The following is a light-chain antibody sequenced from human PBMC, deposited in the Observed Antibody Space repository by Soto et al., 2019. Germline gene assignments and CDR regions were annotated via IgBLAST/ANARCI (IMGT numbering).Light chain of an antibody. CDR2: AAS. CDR3: QQHNTCPPT. V-gene: IGKV3-11*01. J-gene: IGKJ4*01. CDR1: QSVSIY. Sequence: EIELTQSPSSLSLSPGERATLSCRASQSVSIYLAWYQQKPGQAPRLLIYAASNTATGVPARFSGGGSGTDFTLTIISLQPEDVAVYYCQQHNTCPPTFGRGTKVEIK.